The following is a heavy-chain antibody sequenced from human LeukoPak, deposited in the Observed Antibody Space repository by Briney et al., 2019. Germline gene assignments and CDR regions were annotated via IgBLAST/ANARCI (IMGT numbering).Heavy chain of an antibody. Sequence: GGSLRLSCAASGFTFSSYGMHWVRQAPGKGLEWVAVISYDGSNKYYADSVKGRFTISRDNSKNTLYLQMNSLRAEDTAVYYCAKASSPIVVVVAAPDDYWGQGTLVTVSS. D-gene: IGHD2-15*01. V-gene: IGHV3-30*18. CDR2: ISYDGSNK. CDR3: AKASSPIVVVVAAPDDY. CDR1: GFTFSSYG. J-gene: IGHJ4*02.